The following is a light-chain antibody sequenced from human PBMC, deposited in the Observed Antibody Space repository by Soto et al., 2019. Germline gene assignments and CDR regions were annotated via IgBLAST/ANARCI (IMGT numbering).Light chain of an antibody. CDR2: GAS. J-gene: IGKJ2*01. V-gene: IGKV3-15*01. CDR3: QQYNDWPPYT. CDR1: QSVSTN. Sequence: IVMTQSPATLSVSPGERATLSCRASQSVSTNLAWYQQKPGQAPRLFVYGASTRATGVPARFSGSGSGTEFTLTISSLQSEDFAVYYCQQYNDWPPYTFGQGTKVDIK.